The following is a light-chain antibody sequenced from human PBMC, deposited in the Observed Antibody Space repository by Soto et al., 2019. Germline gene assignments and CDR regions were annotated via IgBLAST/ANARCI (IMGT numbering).Light chain of an antibody. Sequence: EIVLTQSPVTLSLSPGARATLSCRASQSVSSYLAWYQQKPGQAPRLLIYDASNRATGIPARFSGSGSGTDFTLTISSLEPEDFAVYYCQQRSNWPSTVGGGTKVEIK. CDR1: QSVSSY. J-gene: IGKJ4*01. CDR2: DAS. CDR3: QQRSNWPST. V-gene: IGKV3-11*01.